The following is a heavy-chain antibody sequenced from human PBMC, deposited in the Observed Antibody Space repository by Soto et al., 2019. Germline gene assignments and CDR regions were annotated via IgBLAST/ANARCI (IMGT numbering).Heavy chain of an antibody. CDR1: GYAFTSCG. D-gene: IGHD3-10*01. J-gene: IGHJ6*02. Sequence: GSVKFDWDGAGYAFTSCGMSWVRQAPGQWLEWMGWISAYKGNTNYAQKLQGRVTMTKDTSTSTAYMELRSLRSDDTAVYYCARDSPYGSGSYYHYYYYGMDVWGQGTTVTVSS. CDR2: ISAYKGNT. V-gene: IGHV1-18*01. CDR3: ARDSPYGSGSYYHYYYYGMDV.